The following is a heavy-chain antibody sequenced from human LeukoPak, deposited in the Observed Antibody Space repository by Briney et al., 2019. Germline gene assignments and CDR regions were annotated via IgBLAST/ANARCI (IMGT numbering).Heavy chain of an antibody. CDR2: MNPNSGNT. D-gene: IGHD2-15*01. CDR3: ARGSMLGCSGGSCYSY. V-gene: IGHV1-8*01. Sequence: ASVKVSCKASGYTFTSYDINWARQATGQGLEWMGWMNPNSGNTGYAQKFQGRVTMTRNTSISTAYMELSSLRSEDTAVYYCARGSMLGCSGGSCYSYWGQGTLVTVSS. J-gene: IGHJ4*02. CDR1: GYTFTSYD.